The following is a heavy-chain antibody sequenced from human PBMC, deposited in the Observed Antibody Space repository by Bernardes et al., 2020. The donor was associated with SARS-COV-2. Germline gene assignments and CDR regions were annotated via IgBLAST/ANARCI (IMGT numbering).Heavy chain of an antibody. CDR3: ATAIPNGGLRGIGFFDY. Sequence: ASEDVSCKVSGYTLTELSMHWVRQAPGKGLEWMGGFDPEDGETIYAQKFQGRVTMTEDTSTDTAYMELSSLRSEDTAVYYCATAIPNGGLRGIGFFDYWGQGTLVTVSS. D-gene: IGHD3-16*01. CDR1: GYTLTELS. V-gene: IGHV1-24*01. J-gene: IGHJ4*02. CDR2: FDPEDGET.